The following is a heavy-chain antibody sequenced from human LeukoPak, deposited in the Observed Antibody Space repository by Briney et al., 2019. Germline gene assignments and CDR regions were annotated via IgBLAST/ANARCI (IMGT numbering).Heavy chain of an antibody. Sequence: PGGSLRLPCAASGFTFSSYAMTWLRQAPGRGLQWVSALSGSGISTYYADSVKGRFTISRDNSKNTLYLQMNSLRTDDTAVYYCAKRRSTVTSAWDAFDIWGQGTMVTVSS. CDR2: LSGSGIST. CDR1: GFTFSSYA. CDR3: AKRRSTVTSAWDAFDI. J-gene: IGHJ3*02. V-gene: IGHV3-23*01. D-gene: IGHD4-17*01.